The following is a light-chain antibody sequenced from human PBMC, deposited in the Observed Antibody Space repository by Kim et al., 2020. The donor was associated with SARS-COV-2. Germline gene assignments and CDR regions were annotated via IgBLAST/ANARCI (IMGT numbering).Light chain of an antibody. V-gene: IGKV3-20*01. CDR3: QQYGSF. Sequence: VSFSQRDSASLSCRTSESVLSNYLDWYQKRPGQAPRLIIYGTFSRATGIPDSCSSSGSGTDFTLTISRLEPEDVEMYYCQQYGSFFGPGTKVDIK. J-gene: IGKJ3*01. CDR1: ESVLSNY. CDR2: GTF.